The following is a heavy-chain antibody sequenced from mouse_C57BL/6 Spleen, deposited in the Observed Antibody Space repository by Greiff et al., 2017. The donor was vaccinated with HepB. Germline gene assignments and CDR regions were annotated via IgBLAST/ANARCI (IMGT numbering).Heavy chain of an antibody. Sequence: VQLQQPGAELVKPGASVKMSCKASGYTFTSYWITWVKQRPGQGLEWIGDIYPGSGSTNYNEKFKSKATLTVDTSSSTAYMQLSSLTSEDSAVYSCARCVDNSGYPFAYWGQGTLVTVSA. V-gene: IGHV1-55*01. D-gene: IGHD3-2*02. CDR1: GYTFTSYW. CDR2: IYPGSGST. J-gene: IGHJ3*01. CDR3: ARCVDNSGYPFAY.